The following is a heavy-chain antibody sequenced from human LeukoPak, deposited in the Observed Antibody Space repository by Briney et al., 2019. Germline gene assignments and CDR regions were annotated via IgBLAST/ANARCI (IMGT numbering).Heavy chain of an antibody. D-gene: IGHD4-17*01. CDR1: GFSFSSYD. V-gene: IGHV3-23*01. J-gene: IGHJ4*02. CDR3: AKGGVDY. Sequence: GGSLRRSCAASGFSFSSYDMSWIRQAPGKGLEWVSAISRSGDSTYYTDSVKGRFTSSRDNSRNTLALQMNNLRAEDTAVYYCAKGGVDYWGQGTLVTVSS. CDR2: ISRSGDST.